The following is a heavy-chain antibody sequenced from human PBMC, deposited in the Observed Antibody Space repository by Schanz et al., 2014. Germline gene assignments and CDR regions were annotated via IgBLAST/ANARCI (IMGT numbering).Heavy chain of an antibody. CDR2: ISSSSSYI. CDR1: GFTISSYS. CDR3: ARDSGPYYDKSMDV. Sequence: EVHLVESGGGLVKRGGSLRLSCAASGFTISSYSMNWVRQAPGKGLEWVSSISSSSSYIYYADSVKGRFTISRDNAKNSLYLQMNSLRAEDTALYYCARDSGPYYDKSMDVWGQGTTVAVSS. D-gene: IGHD3-9*01. J-gene: IGHJ6*02. V-gene: IGHV3-21*01.